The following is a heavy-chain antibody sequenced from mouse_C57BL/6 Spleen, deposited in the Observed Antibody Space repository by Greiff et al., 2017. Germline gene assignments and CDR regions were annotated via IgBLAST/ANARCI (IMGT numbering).Heavy chain of an antibody. V-gene: IGHV7-3*01. CDR1: GFTFTDYY. D-gene: IGHD2-1*01. Sequence: EVQRVESGGGLVQPGGSLSLSCAASGFTFTDYYMSWVRQPPGKALEWLGFIRNKANGYTTEYSASVKGRFTISRDNSQSILYLQMNALRAEDSATYYCASHIYYGNYGWYFDVWGTGTTVTVSS. J-gene: IGHJ1*03. CDR3: ASHIYYGNYGWYFDV. CDR2: IRNKANGYTT.